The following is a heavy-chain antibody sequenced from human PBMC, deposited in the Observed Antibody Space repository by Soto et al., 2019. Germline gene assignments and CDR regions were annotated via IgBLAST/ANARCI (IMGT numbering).Heavy chain of an antibody. CDR2: ISGSGGST. Sequence: GWSLRLSCAASGFTFSSYAMSWVRHAPGKGLEWVSAISGSGGSTYYADSVKGRFTISRDNSKNTLYLQMNSLRAEDTAVYYCDKDQRNGWYLTPFFDYWGQRTLVTVSS. V-gene: IGHV3-23*01. CDR3: DKDQRNGWYLTPFFDY. J-gene: IGHJ4*02. D-gene: IGHD6-19*01. CDR1: GFTFSSYA.